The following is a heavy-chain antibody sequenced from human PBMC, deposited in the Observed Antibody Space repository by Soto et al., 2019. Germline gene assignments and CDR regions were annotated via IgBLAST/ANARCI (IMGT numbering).Heavy chain of an antibody. CDR1: GFTMSNYV. D-gene: IGHD3-3*01. J-gene: IGHJ5*02. Sequence: PGGSLRLSCVTSGFTMSNYVMNWVRQAPGKGLEWISAITLTSGTTYYADSVEGRSTVSRDNSKNTLFLQLSNLRADDTATYYCATSSRDRITVFGEVMNPPFVNWFDRWGQGTLVTVSS. CDR2: ITLTSGTT. V-gene: IGHV3-23*01. CDR3: ATSSRDRITVFGEVMNPPFVNWFDR.